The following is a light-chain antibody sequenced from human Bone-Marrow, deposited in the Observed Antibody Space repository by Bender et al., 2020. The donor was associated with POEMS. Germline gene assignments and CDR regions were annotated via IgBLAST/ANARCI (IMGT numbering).Light chain of an antibody. CDR3: QSADRTDTIGV. Sequence: SYELTQPPSVSVSPGQTARITCSGDALADQYAYWYQQKPGQAPVLVIYKDNERTSGIPERFSGSTSGTTVTLTIGGVQAEDEADYYCQSADRTDTIGVFGGGTKLTVL. J-gene: IGLJ3*02. V-gene: IGLV3-25*03. CDR1: ALADQY. CDR2: KDN.